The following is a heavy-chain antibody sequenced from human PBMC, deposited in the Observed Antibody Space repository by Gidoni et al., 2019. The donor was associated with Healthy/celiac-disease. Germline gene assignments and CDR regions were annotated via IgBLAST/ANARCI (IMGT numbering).Heavy chain of an antibody. V-gene: IGHV4-59*01. D-gene: IGHD2-21*02. J-gene: IGHJ5*02. CDR1: GGSISSYY. CDR3: ARGRYCGGDCYSSRFDP. Sequence: QVQLQESGPGLVKPSETLSLTCTVSGGSISSYYWSWIRQPPGKGLEWIGYIYYRGSTNYNPSLKSRVTISVDTSKNQFSLKLSSVTAADTAVYYCARGRYCGGDCYSSRFDPWGQGTLVTVSS. CDR2: IYYRGST.